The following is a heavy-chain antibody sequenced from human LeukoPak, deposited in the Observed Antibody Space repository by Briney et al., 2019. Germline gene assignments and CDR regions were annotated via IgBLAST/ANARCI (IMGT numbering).Heavy chain of an antibody. CDR2: ISYDGSNK. Sequence: GGSLRLSCAASGFTFSSYAMHWVRQAPGKGLEWVAVISYDGSNKYDADSVDGRFTISSDNSKNTLYLQMNSLRAEETAAYYCGRDGYYDFWSGVDYWGQGTLVTVSS. CDR3: GRDGYYDFWSGVDY. V-gene: IGHV3-30-3*01. J-gene: IGHJ4*02. D-gene: IGHD3-3*01. CDR1: GFTFSSYA.